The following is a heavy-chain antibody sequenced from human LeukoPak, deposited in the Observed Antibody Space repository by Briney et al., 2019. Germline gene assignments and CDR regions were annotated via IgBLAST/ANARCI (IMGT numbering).Heavy chain of an antibody. CDR2: ISYDGSNK. J-gene: IGHJ6*03. CDR1: GFTFSSYA. D-gene: IGHD6-13*01. CDR3: ARDAAVQQLGYYYYYMDV. V-gene: IGHV3-30*04. Sequence: GGSLRLSCAASGFTFSSYAMHWVRQAPGKGLEWVAVISYDGSNKYYADSVKGRFTISRDNSKNTLYLQMNSLRAEDTAVYYCARDAAVQQLGYYYYYMDVWGKGTTVTVSS.